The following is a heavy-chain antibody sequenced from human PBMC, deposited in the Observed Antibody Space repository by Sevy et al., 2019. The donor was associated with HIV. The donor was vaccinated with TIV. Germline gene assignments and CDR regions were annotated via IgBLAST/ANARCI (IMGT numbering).Heavy chain of an antibody. CDR3: ARGGYSSGAGTDY. CDR1: GFTFSSYW. CDR2: IKQDGSEK. J-gene: IGHJ4*02. D-gene: IGHD6-19*01. V-gene: IGHV3-7*01. Sequence: GGSLRLSCAASGFTFSSYWMSWVRQAPGKGLEWVANIKQDGSEKYYVDSVKGRFTISRDNAKNSLYLQMNSLRAEDTAVYYCARGGYSSGAGTDYWGQGTLVTVSS.